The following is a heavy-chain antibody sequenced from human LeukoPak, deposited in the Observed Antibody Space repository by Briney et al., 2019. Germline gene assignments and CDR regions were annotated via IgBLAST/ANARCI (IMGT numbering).Heavy chain of an antibody. V-gene: IGHV4-59*01. CDR2: IYYSGST. D-gene: IGHD3-10*01. Sequence: SETLSLTCTVSGGSISSYYWSWIRQPPGKGLEWIGYIYYSGSTNYNPSLKSRVTISVDTSKNQFSLKLSSVTAADTAAYYCARYYYGSGGDYWGQGTLVTVSS. CDR3: ARYYYGSGGDY. CDR1: GGSISSYY. J-gene: IGHJ4*02.